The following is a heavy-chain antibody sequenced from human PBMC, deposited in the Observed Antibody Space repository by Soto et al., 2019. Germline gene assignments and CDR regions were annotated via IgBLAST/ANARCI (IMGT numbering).Heavy chain of an antibody. Sequence: QVQLVESGGGVVQPGRSLRLSCAASGFTFSSYAMHWVRQAPGKGLEWVAVISYDGSNKYYADSVKGRFTISRDNSKNTLYLQMNSLRAEDTAVYYCASLMTTVVTTFDYWGQGNLVTVSS. CDR1: GFTFSSYA. D-gene: IGHD4-17*01. J-gene: IGHJ4*02. CDR3: ASLMTTVVTTFDY. CDR2: ISYDGSNK. V-gene: IGHV3-30-3*01.